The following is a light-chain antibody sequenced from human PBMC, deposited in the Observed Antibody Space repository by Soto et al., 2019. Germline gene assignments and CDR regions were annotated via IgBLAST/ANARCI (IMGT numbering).Light chain of an antibody. CDR2: KAS. Sequence: DIQMTQSPSTLSGSVGDRVTITCRASQTISSWLAWYQQKPGKAPTLLIYKASTLKSGVPSRFSGSGSGTEFTLTISSLQPEDFATYYCQQRYSTPPVTFGQGTKVDIK. CDR1: QTISSW. V-gene: IGKV1-5*03. CDR3: QQRYSTPPVT. J-gene: IGKJ1*01.